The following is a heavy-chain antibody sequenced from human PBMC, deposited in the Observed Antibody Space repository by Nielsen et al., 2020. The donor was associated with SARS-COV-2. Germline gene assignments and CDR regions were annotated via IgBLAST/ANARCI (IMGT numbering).Heavy chain of an antibody. V-gene: IGHV1-18*01. CDR1: GGTFSSYA. Sequence: ASVKVSCKASGGTFSSYAISWVRQAPGQGLEWMGWISTHKGKTNYAQKFQGRVTITRDTSASTAYMELSSLRSEDTAVYYCARARTQQWLVPDAVDYWGQGTLVTVSS. D-gene: IGHD6-19*01. CDR2: ISTHKGKT. J-gene: IGHJ4*02. CDR3: ARARTQQWLVPDAVDY.